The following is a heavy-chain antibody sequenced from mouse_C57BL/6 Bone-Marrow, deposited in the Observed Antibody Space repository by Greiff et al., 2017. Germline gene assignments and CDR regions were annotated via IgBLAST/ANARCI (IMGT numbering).Heavy chain of an antibody. J-gene: IGHJ4*01. V-gene: IGHV2-2*01. CDR3: ARNSLITTVVATYYAMDY. CDR2: IWSGGST. CDR1: GFSLTSYG. D-gene: IGHD1-1*01. Sequence: QVHVKQSGPGLVQPSQSLSITCTVSGFSLTSYGVHWVRQSPGKGLEWLGVIWSGGSTDYNAAFISRLSISKDNSKSQVFFKMNSLQADDTAIYYCARNSLITTVVATYYAMDYWGQGTSVTVSS.